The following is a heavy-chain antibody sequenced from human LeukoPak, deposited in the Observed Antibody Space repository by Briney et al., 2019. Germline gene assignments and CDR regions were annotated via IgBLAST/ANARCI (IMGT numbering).Heavy chain of an antibody. V-gene: IGHV4-4*02. CDR3: ARLPTLWFGESSHYYYYYGMDV. J-gene: IGHJ6*02. Sequence: SGTLSLTCAVSGGSISSDNWWTWVRQPPGKGLEWIGSIYYSGSTYYNPSLKSRVTISVDTSKNQFSLKLSSVTAADTAVYYCARLPTLWFGESSHYYYYYGMDVWGQGTTVTVSS. CDR2: IYYSGST. D-gene: IGHD3-10*01. CDR1: GGSISSDNW.